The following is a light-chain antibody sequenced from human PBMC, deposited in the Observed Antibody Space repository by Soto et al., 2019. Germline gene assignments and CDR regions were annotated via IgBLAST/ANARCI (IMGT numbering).Light chain of an antibody. CDR2: KAS. CDR1: QSISSW. J-gene: IGKJ4*02. CDR3: QQYNSYPT. V-gene: IGKV1-5*03. Sequence: DIQMTQSPSTLSASVGDRVTITCRASQSISSWLAWYQQKPGKAPKLLIYKASSLESGVPSRFNGSGSGTEFTLTISSLQPDDFETYYCQQYNSYPTFGGGTKVEIK.